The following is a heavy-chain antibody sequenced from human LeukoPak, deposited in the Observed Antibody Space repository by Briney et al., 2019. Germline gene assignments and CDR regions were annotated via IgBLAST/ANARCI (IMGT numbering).Heavy chain of an antibody. J-gene: IGHJ4*02. V-gene: IGHV3-74*01. CDR1: GFSFSTSW. Sequence: GGSLRLSCVASGFSFSTSWMHWVRQAPGKGLVWVSHINTDGSDTDYADSAKGRFTISRDNAKNTLYLQMNNLRTEDTAVYYCTRDGEVGYWGQGTLVTVSS. CDR2: INTDGSDT. D-gene: IGHD7-27*01. CDR3: TRDGEVGY.